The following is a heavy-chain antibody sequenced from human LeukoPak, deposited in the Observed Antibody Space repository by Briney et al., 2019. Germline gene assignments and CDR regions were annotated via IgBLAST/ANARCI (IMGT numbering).Heavy chain of an antibody. Sequence: GASVKVSCKASGYTFTGYYMHWVRQAPGQGLEWMGWINPNSGNTGYAQKFQGRVTMTRNTSISTAYMELSSLRSEDTAVYYCARVHVGWFDPWGQGTLVTVSS. CDR3: ARVHVGWFDP. CDR2: INPNSGNT. CDR1: GYTFTGYY. J-gene: IGHJ5*02. V-gene: IGHV1-8*02. D-gene: IGHD3-10*02.